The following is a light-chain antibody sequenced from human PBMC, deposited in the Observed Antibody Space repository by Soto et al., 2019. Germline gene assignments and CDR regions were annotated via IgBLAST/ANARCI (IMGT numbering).Light chain of an antibody. CDR3: AAWDDSLNGDV. J-gene: IGLJ1*01. V-gene: IGLV1-44*01. Sequence: QSVLTQPPSASGTPGQRVTISCSGRSSNIGINSVTWYQQLPGTAPKLLIYSNNQRPSGVPDRFSGSKSGTSGSLAISGLQSGDEADYYCAAWDDSLNGDVFGTGTKLTVL. CDR1: SSNIGINS. CDR2: SNN.